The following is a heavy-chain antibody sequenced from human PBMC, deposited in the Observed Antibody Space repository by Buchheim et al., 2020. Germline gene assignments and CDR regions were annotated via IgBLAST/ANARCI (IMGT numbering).Heavy chain of an antibody. CDR3: ARAQYYYDSSGPGPVYYFDY. Sequence: QVQLVESGGGVVQPGRSLRLSCAASGFTFSSYAMHWVRQAPGKGLEWVAVISYDGSNKYYADSVKGRFTISRDNSKNTLYLQMNSLRAEDTAVYYCARAQYYYDSSGPGPVYYFDYWGQGTL. J-gene: IGHJ4*02. V-gene: IGHV3-30*04. CDR1: GFTFSSYA. D-gene: IGHD3-22*01. CDR2: ISYDGSNK.